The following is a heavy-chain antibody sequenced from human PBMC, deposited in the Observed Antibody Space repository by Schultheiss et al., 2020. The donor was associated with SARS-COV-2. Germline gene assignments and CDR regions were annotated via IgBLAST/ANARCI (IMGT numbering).Heavy chain of an antibody. CDR2: IYTSGST. D-gene: IGHD3-3*01. V-gene: IGHV4-4*07. CDR1: GGSISSYF. J-gene: IGHJ4*02. Sequence: SETLSLTCTVSGGSISSYFWTWIRQPAGKGLEWIGRIYTSGSTNYNPSLESRVTMSIDTSKNQFSLRLSSVTAADTAVYYCARVAKRRFLEWLLSADFDYWGQGTLVTVSS. CDR3: ARVAKRRFLEWLLSADFDY.